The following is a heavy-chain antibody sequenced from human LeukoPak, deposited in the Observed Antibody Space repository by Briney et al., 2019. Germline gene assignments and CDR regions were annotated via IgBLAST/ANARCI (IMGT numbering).Heavy chain of an antibody. V-gene: IGHV3-7*01. D-gene: IGHD2-15*01. CDR2: IKQDGSEK. CDR1: GFTFSSYW. CDR3: ARDRLLGYCSGGSCYPGGHYFDY. Sequence: QSGGSLRLSCAASGFTFSSYWMSWVRQAPGKGLEWVANIKQDGSEKYYVDSVKGRFTISRDNAKNSLYLQMNSLRAEDTAVYYCARDRLLGYCSGGSCYPGGHYFDYWGQGTLVTVSS. J-gene: IGHJ4*02.